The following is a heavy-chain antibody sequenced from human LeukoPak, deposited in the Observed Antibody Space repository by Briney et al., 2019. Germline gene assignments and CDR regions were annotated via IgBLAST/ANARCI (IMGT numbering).Heavy chain of an antibody. CDR2: ISAYNGNT. CDR1: GYTFTNYG. CDR3: ARETGAAPRYYYYYMDV. J-gene: IGHJ6*03. D-gene: IGHD6-6*01. Sequence: APVKVSCKASGYTFTNYGISWVRQAPGQGREWMGWISAYNGNTNYAQKLQGRVTMTTDTSTSTAYMELRSLRSDDTAVYYCARETGAAPRYYYYYMDVWGKGTTVTVSS. V-gene: IGHV1-18*01.